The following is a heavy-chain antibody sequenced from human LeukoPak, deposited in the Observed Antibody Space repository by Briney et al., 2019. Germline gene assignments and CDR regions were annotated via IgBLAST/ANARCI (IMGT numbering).Heavy chain of an antibody. D-gene: IGHD2-2*03. CDR3: AGGYCSSTSCYGVDY. Sequence: SETLSLTCTVSGGSISSSSYYWGWIRQPPGKGLEWIVSIYYSGSTYYNPSLKSRVTISVDTSKNQFSLKLSSVTAADTAVYYCAGGYCSSTSCYGVDYWGQGTLVTVSS. CDR1: GGSISSSSYY. CDR2: IYYSGST. V-gene: IGHV4-39*01. J-gene: IGHJ4*02.